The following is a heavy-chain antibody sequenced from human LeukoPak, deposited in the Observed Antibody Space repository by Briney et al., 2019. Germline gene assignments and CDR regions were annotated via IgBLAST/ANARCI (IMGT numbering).Heavy chain of an antibody. CDR1: GFTFNNYA. V-gene: IGHV3-23*01. CDR3: TKDLTDYHYYYTDV. Sequence: GGSLRLSCEASGFTFNNYAVAWVRQSPGKGLEWVSGITGSGGHTYYADSVKGRFTSSRDNSKNTLYLQMNSLRAEDTAVYYCTKDLTDYHYYYTDVWGKGTTVIVSS. J-gene: IGHJ6*03. D-gene: IGHD2-21*02. CDR2: ITGSGGHT.